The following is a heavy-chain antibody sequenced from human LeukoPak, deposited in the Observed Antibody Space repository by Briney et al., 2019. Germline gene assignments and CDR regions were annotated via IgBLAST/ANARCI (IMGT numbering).Heavy chain of an antibody. V-gene: IGHV1-69*06. D-gene: IGHD1-26*01. CDR3: ARGGRWELRRPYAFDI. CDR1: GGTFSSYA. Sequence: ASVKVSCKASGGTFSSYAISWVRQAPGQGLEWMGGIIPIFGTANYAQKFQGRVTITADKSTSTAYMELSSLRSEDTADYYCARGGRWELRRPYAFDIWGQGTMVTVSS. J-gene: IGHJ3*02. CDR2: IIPIFGTA.